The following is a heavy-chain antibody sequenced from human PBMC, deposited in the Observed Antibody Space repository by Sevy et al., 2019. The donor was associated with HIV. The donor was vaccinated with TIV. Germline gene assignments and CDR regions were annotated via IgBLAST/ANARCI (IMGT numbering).Heavy chain of an antibody. CDR3: ARTYYDILTGYLFDY. J-gene: IGHJ4*02. CDR2: ISYDGSNK. CDR1: GFTFSSYA. V-gene: IGHV3-30-3*01. Sequence: GGSLRLSCAASGFTFSSYAMHWVRQAPGKGLELVAVISYDGSNKYYADSVKGRFTISRDNSKNTLYLQMNSLRAEDTAVYYCARTYYDILTGYLFDYWGQGTLVTVSS. D-gene: IGHD3-9*01.